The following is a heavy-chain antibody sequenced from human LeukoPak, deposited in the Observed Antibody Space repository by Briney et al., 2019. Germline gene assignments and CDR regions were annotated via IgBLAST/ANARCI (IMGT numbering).Heavy chain of an antibody. CDR2: INPSGGST. D-gene: IGHD6-19*01. Sequence: GASVKVSCKASGYTFTSYYIHWVRQAPGQGLEWMGIINPSGGSTTYAQRFQGRVIMTRDTSTSTVYMELSSLRSEDTAVYYCARAISYSSGFDYWGQGTLVTVSS. J-gene: IGHJ4*02. CDR1: GYTFTSYY. V-gene: IGHV1-46*01. CDR3: ARAISYSSGFDY.